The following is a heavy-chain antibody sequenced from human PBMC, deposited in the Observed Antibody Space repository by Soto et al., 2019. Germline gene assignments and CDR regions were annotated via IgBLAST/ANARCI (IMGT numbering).Heavy chain of an antibody. CDR3: ARGLLARDFWSAAWSYYFDY. V-gene: IGHV4-34*01. CDR2: INHSGST. J-gene: IGHJ4*02. Sequence: SETLSLTCVVYGGSFSGYYWSWIRQPPGKGLEWIGEINHSGSTNYNPSLKSRVTISVDTSKNQFSLKLSSVTAADTAVYYCARGLLARDFWSAAWSYYFDYWGQGTLVTVSS. D-gene: IGHD3-3*01. CDR1: GGSFSGYY.